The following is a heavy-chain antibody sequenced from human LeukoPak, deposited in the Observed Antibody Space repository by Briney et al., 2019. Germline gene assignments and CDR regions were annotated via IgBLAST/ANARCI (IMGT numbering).Heavy chain of an antibody. CDR1: GVSFSDYY. V-gene: IGHV4-34*01. Sequence: SETLSLTCAVSGVSFSDYYWSWVRQTPGKGLEWIGEINHSGYTNDSPSLKSRVTLSIDTSRKQFSLNLRSVTVADTGIYYCTRMTAGHDYWGQGTPVTVSS. CDR3: TRMTAGHDY. CDR2: INHSGYT. D-gene: IGHD2-21*02. J-gene: IGHJ4*02.